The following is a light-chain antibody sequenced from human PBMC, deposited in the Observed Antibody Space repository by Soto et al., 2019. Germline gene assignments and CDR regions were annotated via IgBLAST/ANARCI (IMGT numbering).Light chain of an antibody. CDR3: QSYDSSLREV. V-gene: IGLV1-40*01. J-gene: IGLJ3*02. CDR2: GNS. CDR1: RSNIGAGYD. Sequence: QSVLTQPPSVSGAPGQRVTISCTGSRSNIGAGYDVHWYQQLPGTAPKILIYGNSNRPSGVPDRFSGSKSGTSASLAITGLQAEDEADYYCQSYDSSLREVFGGGTKETVL.